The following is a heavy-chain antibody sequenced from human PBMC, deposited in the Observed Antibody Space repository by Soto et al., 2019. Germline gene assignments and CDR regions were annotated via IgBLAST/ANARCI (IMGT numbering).Heavy chain of an antibody. CDR1: GYTFSRYG. J-gene: IGHJ6*02. CDR3: AKNGQPPYYYYGLDV. Sequence: QGQLVQSGGEVKKPGASVKVSCKASGYTFSRYGISWVRQAPGQGLEWMGWISGYNGDTNYAQKFQGRVTMTIDTTTTTAYMERSSLTSDDTAVYYCAKNGQPPYYYYGLDVWGQGTTVTVSS. D-gene: IGHD2-8*01. V-gene: IGHV1-18*01. CDR2: ISGYNGDT.